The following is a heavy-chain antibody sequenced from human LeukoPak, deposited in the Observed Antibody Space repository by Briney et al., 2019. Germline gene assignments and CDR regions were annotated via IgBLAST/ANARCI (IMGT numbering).Heavy chain of an antibody. CDR3: ASRYYGSGSSTDY. V-gene: IGHV3-30*02. Sequence: LGGSLRLSCAASGFTFSSYGMHWVRQAPGKGLEWVAFIRYDGSNKYYADSVKGRFTISRDNSKNTLYLQMNSLRAEDTAVYYCASRYYGSGSSTDYWGQGTLVTVSS. CDR2: IRYDGSNK. D-gene: IGHD3-10*01. J-gene: IGHJ4*02. CDR1: GFTFSSYG.